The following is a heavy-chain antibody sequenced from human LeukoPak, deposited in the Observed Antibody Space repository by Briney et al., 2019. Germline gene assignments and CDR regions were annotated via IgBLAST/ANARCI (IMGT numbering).Heavy chain of an antibody. Sequence: GGSLRLSCAASGFTFSRYGMHWVRQAPGKGLEWVAFIWYDGRNKYYADSVKGRFTISRDNSKNTLYLQMNSLRAEDTAVYYCAKSDGRAERLFSYNCFDPWGQGTLVTVSS. V-gene: IGHV3-30*02. J-gene: IGHJ5*02. D-gene: IGHD1-26*01. CDR2: IWYDGRNK. CDR1: GFTFSRYG. CDR3: AKSDGRAERLFSYNCFDP.